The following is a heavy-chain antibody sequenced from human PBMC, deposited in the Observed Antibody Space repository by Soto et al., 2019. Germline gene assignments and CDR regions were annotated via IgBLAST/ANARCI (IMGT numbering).Heavy chain of an antibody. CDR3: ARDLLPGYYFHY. CDR2: IIPILGIA. Sequence: QVQLVQSGAEVKKPGSSVKVSCKASGGTFSSYTISWVRQAPGPGLEWMGRIIPILGIANYAQKFQGRVTITADKSTSTAYMELSSLRSEDTAVYYCARDLLPGYYFHYWGQGTLVTVSS. D-gene: IGHD3-3*01. J-gene: IGHJ4*02. CDR1: GGTFSSYT. V-gene: IGHV1-69*08.